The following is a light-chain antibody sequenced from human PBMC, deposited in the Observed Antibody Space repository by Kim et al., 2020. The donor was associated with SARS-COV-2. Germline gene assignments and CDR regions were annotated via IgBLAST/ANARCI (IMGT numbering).Light chain of an antibody. CDR2: LNSDGSH. V-gene: IGLV4-69*01. J-gene: IGLJ3*02. CDR3: QTWAKV. CDR1: SGHSSYA. Sequence: QPVLTQSPSASASLGASVKLTCTLSSGHSSYAIAWHQQQPEKGPRYLMKLNSDGSHSKGDGIPDRFSGSSSGAERYLTISSLQSEDEADYYCQTWAKVFGGGTQLTVL.